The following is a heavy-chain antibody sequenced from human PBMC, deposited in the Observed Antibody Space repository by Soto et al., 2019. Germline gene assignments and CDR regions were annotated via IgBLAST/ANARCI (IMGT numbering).Heavy chain of an antibody. Sequence: NPSETLSLTCTVSGDSVSSADYYWSWIRQPPGEGLEWIGHIYYSGSTYYTPSLRGRVTISVDTSKNQFSLNLNSVTAADTAVYYCVRDRGSSWMYKWFDPWGQGTQVTSPQ. D-gene: IGHD2-2*01. V-gene: IGHV4-30-4*01. CDR1: GDSVSSADYY. CDR3: VRDRGSSWMYKWFDP. J-gene: IGHJ5*02. CDR2: IYYSGST.